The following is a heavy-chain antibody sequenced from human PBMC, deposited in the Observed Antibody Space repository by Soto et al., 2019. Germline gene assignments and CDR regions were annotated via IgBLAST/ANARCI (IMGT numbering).Heavy chain of an antibody. D-gene: IGHD2-15*01. CDR3: ARGRYCLTGRCFPNWFDS. V-gene: IGHV4-30-4*01. J-gene: IGHJ5*01. CDR2: IYKSATT. CDR1: GDSISTVDYF. Sequence: SETLSLTCSVSGDSISTVDYFWAWIRQPPGQALEYIGYIYKSATTYYNPSFEGRVAISLDTSKRHFSINVTSVTAADTAVYFCARGRYCLTGRCFPNWFDSWGQGTLVTVSS.